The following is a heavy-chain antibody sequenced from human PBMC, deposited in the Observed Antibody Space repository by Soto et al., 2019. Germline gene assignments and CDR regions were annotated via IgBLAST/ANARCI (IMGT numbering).Heavy chain of an antibody. D-gene: IGHD5-18*01. CDR2: ISYDGSNK. V-gene: IGHV3-30*18. Sequence: QVQLVESGGGVVQPGRSLRLSCAASGFTFSSYGMHWVRQAPGMGLEWVAVISYDGSNKYYADSVKGRFTISRDNSKNTLYLQMNSLRAEDTAVYYCAKDLGSYGTRGGNYWGQGTLVTVSS. CDR3: AKDLGSYGTRGGNY. J-gene: IGHJ4*02. CDR1: GFTFSSYG.